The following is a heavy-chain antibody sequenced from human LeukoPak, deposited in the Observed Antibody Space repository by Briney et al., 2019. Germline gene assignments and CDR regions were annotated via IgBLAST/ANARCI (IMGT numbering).Heavy chain of an antibody. V-gene: IGHV4-4*02. Sequence: SETLSLTCALSGGSFSDGYWWTWVRQSPGKGLEFIGQISRFGTTNYDPSLRSRVSISMEKSQSLFSLNLTFVTAADTAMYFCAKETDYSRPNYFDPWGQGTLVIVSS. D-gene: IGHD4-11*01. CDR3: AKETDYSRPNYFDP. CDR1: GGSFSDGYW. J-gene: IGHJ5*02. CDR2: ISRFGTT.